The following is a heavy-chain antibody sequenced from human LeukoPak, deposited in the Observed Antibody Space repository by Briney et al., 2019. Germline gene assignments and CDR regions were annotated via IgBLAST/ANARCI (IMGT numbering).Heavy chain of an antibody. D-gene: IGHD5-12*01. Sequence: SETLSPTCTVFGGSISSSSYYWGWIRQPPGKGLEWIGSIYYSGRTYYNPSLKSRVTISVDTSKNQFSLKLSSVTAGDTAVYYCARARVATIKEPICDYWGQGTLVTVSS. CDR1: GGSISSSSYY. V-gene: IGHV4-39*07. J-gene: IGHJ4*02. CDR3: ARARVATIKEPICDY. CDR2: IYYSGRT.